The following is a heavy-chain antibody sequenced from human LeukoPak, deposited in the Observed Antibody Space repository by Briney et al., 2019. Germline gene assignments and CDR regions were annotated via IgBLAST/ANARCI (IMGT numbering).Heavy chain of an antibody. D-gene: IGHD2-2*01. Sequence: ASVKVSCKASGYTFTGYYMHWVRQAPGQGREWMGGINPSSGGTNYAQKFQGRVTMTRDTSISTAYMELSRLRSDDTAVYYCARSHCSSTSCYYYYYMDVWGKGTTVTVSS. V-gene: IGHV1-2*02. J-gene: IGHJ6*03. CDR2: INPSSGGT. CDR1: GYTFTGYY. CDR3: ARSHCSSTSCYYYYYMDV.